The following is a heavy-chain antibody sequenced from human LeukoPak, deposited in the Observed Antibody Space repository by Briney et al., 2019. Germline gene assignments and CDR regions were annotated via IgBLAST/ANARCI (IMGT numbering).Heavy chain of an antibody. CDR3: ARDLGDGYNFDAFDI. CDR2: IYYSGST. J-gene: IGHJ3*02. Sequence: IPSETLSLTCTVSGGSISSYYWSWIRQPPGKGLEWIGYIYYSGSTNYNPSLKSRVTISVDTSKNQFSLKLSSVTAADTAVYYCARDLGDGYNFDAFDIWGQGTMVTVSS. CDR1: GGSISSYY. D-gene: IGHD5-24*01. V-gene: IGHV4-59*01.